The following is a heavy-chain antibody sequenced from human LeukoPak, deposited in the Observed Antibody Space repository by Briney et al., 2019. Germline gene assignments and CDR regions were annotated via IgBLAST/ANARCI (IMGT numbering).Heavy chain of an antibody. CDR2: ISSSCSTI. Sequence: GGSLRLSCAASGFTFSSYEMNWVRQAPGRGLEWVSYISSSCSTIYYADSVKGRFTISRDNAKNSLYLQMKSLRAEDTAVYYCARDLAVAGKGPGDYWGQGTLVTVSS. D-gene: IGHD6-19*01. CDR3: ARDLAVAGKGPGDY. CDR1: GFTFSSYE. J-gene: IGHJ4*02. V-gene: IGHV3-48*03.